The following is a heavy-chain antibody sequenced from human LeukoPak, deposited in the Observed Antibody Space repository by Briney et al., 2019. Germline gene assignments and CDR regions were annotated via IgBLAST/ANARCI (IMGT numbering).Heavy chain of an antibody. V-gene: IGHV4-34*01. CDR1: GGSFSGYY. CDR2: INHSGST. J-gene: IGHJ5*02. D-gene: IGHD2-2*01. Sequence: SETLSLTCAVYGGSFSGYYWSWIRQAPGKGLEWIGEINHSGSTNYNPSLKSRVTISVDTSKNQFSLKLSSVTAADTAVYYCARRGNSVSSSWFDPWGQGTLVNVSS. CDR3: ARRGNSVSSSWFDP.